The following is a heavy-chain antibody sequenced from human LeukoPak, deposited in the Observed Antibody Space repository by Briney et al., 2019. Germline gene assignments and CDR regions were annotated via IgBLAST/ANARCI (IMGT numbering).Heavy chain of an antibody. CDR3: ARESGYSYSVFDY. Sequence: SVKVSCKASGGTFSSYAISWVRQAPGQGLEWMGRIIPILGIVNYAQKFQGRVTITADKSTSTAYMELSSLRSEDTAVYYCARESGYSYSVFDYWGQGTLVTVSS. J-gene: IGHJ4*02. CDR1: GGTFSSYA. V-gene: IGHV1-69*04. CDR2: IIPILGIV. D-gene: IGHD5-18*01.